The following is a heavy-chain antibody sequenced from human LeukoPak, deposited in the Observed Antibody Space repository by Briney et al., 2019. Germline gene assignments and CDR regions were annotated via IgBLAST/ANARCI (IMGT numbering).Heavy chain of an antibody. CDR1: GFTFSSYA. J-gene: IGHJ3*02. Sequence: GGSLRLSCAASGFTFSSYAMTWVRQAPGKGLEWVSSISINSGGTYYADSVKGRFTISRDNSKNTLYLQMNSLRAEDTAVYYCAKDGRGGVPRAFDIWGQGTMVTVSS. CDR2: ISINSGGT. D-gene: IGHD2-15*01. V-gene: IGHV3-23*01. CDR3: AKDGRGGVPRAFDI.